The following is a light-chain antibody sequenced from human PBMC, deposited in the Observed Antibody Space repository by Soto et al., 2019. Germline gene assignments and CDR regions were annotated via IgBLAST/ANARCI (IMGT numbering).Light chain of an antibody. V-gene: IGKV3-20*01. CDR2: GPS. J-gene: IGKJ4*01. CDR1: QSVSSY. CDR3: QQYGSSPLT. Sequence: EIVLTQSPATLSLSPGERATLSCRASQSVSSYLAWYQQKPGQAPRLLIYGPSSRATGIPDRFSGSGSGTDFTLTISRLEPEDFAVYYCQQYGSSPLTFGGGTKVDIK.